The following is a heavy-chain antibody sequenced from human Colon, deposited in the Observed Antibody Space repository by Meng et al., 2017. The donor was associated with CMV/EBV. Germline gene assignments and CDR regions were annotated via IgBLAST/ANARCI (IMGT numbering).Heavy chain of an antibody. D-gene: IGHD3-16*01. Sequence: GESLKISCAASGFTFSSYDMSWVRQAPGKGLEWVSGISGSGGSTYYADSVKGRFTISRDNSKNTLYLQMNSLRAEDTAVYYCAKDSRDYEYSFDYWGQGTLVTVSS. J-gene: IGHJ4*02. CDR1: GFTFSSYD. CDR2: ISGSGGST. V-gene: IGHV3-23*01. CDR3: AKDSRDYEYSFDY.